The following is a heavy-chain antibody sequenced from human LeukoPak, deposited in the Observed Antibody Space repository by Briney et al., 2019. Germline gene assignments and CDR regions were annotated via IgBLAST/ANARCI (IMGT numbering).Heavy chain of an antibody. CDR1: GFTFNNYA. CDR2: ILGSGRSA. CDR3: SKWGDYDVLTGYYDSDF. J-gene: IGHJ4*02. D-gene: IGHD3-9*01. V-gene: IGHV3-23*01. Sequence: GGSLRLSCAASGFTFNNYAMSWVRQAPEKGLEWVSAILGSGRSAYYADSVKGRFTISRDNSKNSLFLQMNSLRVEDTALYYCSKWGDYDVLTGYYDSDFWGQGTLVTVSA.